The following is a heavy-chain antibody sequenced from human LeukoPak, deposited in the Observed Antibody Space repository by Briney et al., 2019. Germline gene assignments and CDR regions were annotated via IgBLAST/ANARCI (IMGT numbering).Heavy chain of an antibody. CDR3: AKGAGDVGMDA. D-gene: IGHD3-16*01. CDR1: GFTFSSHA. V-gene: IGHV3-23*01. Sequence: GGSLRLSCVASGFTFSSHAMTWVRQAPGKGLEWVSAISISGDTTYYADAVKGRFTISRDNSKNTVYLQMNSLRAEDTAVYYCAKGAGDVGMDAWGQGTSVTVSS. J-gene: IGHJ6*02. CDR2: ISISGDTT.